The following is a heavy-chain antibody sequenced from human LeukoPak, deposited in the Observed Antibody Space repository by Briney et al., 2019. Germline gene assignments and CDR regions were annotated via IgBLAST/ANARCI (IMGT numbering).Heavy chain of an antibody. V-gene: IGHV3-30*02. CDR3: AKDGVGSNDYHAFDK. Sequence: PGGSLRLSCTTSGFTFSSLGMHWVRQAPGKGLEWVAMIWYHGNNEYYADSMKGRFTISRDNSKNTLYLQMNSLRPEDTAVYYCAKDGVGSNDYHAFDKWGQGTVVTVAS. D-gene: IGHD4/OR15-4a*01. CDR2: IWYHGNNE. J-gene: IGHJ3*02. CDR1: GFTFSSLG.